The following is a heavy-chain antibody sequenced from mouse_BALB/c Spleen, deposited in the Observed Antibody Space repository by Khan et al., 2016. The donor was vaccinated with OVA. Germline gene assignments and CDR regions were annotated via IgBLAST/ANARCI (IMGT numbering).Heavy chain of an antibody. Sequence: VQLKESGPGLVNPSQSLSLTCTVTGYSITSEYAWNWIRQFPGNKLEWMGYINYSGSTNYNPALKSRISITRDTSKNQFFLQLNSVTTEDTATYYCARDGSRYNYAMDYWGQGTSVTVSS. D-gene: IGHD2-3*01. V-gene: IGHV3-2*02. CDR3: ARDGSRYNYAMDY. J-gene: IGHJ4*01. CDR1: GYSITSEYA. CDR2: INYSGST.